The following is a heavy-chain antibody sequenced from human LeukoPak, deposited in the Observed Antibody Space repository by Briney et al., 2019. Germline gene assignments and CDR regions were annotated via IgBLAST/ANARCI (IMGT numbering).Heavy chain of an antibody. CDR2: IKQDGSEK. V-gene: IGHV3-7*04. Sequence: GWSLRLSCAASGFTFSALWRSWVRQTPWKRPEWLANIKQDGSEKYYVDSVKGRFTISRDNAKYSLYLQMDSLRAEDTAVYYCARDGTHNLDYWGQGTLVTVSS. CDR1: GFTFSALW. CDR3: ARDGTHNLDY. J-gene: IGHJ4*02. D-gene: IGHD6-13*01.